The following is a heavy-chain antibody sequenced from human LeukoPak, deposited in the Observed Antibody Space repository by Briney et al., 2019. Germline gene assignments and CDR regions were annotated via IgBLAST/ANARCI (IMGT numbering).Heavy chain of an antibody. Sequence: GASVKVSCKASGYTFTSYGISWVRQAPGQGLEWMGWISAYNGNTNYAQKLQGRVTMTTDTSTSTAYMELRSLRSDDTAVYYCARDWDRRDGYNYGDYYYYYMDVWGKWTTVTVSS. CDR3: ARDWDRRDGYNYGDYYYYYMDV. D-gene: IGHD5-24*01. CDR1: GYTFTSYG. J-gene: IGHJ6*03. CDR2: ISAYNGNT. V-gene: IGHV1-18*01.